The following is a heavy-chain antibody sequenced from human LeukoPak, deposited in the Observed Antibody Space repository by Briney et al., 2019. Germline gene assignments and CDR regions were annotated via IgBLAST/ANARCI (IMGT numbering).Heavy chain of an antibody. D-gene: IGHD2-8*01. V-gene: IGHV3-15*01. CDR3: TTDGCINVICAGY. J-gene: IGHJ4*02. Sequence: GGSLRLSCAASGFTFSNVWMSWVRQAPGKGLEWVGRIKSKTDGGTTDYAAPVKGRFTISRDDSKNTLYLQMNGLKTEDTAVYYCTTDGCINVICAGYWGQRTLVTVPS. CDR2: IKSKTDGGTT. CDR1: GFTFSNVW.